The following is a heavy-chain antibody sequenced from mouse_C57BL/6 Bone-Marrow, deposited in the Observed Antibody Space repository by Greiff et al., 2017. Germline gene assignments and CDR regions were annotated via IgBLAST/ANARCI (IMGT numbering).Heavy chain of an antibody. CDR2: SRNKANDYTT. CDR1: GFTFSDFY. V-gene: IGHV7-1*01. CDR3: ARDAGGYYAMDY. Sequence: EVKLVESGGGLVQSGRSLRLSCATSGFTFSDFYMEWVRQAPGKGLEWIAASRNKANDYTTDYSASVKGRFIVSRDTSQSILYLQMNALRAEDTAIYYCARDAGGYYAMDYWGQGTSVTVSS. J-gene: IGHJ4*01. D-gene: IGHD1-1*02.